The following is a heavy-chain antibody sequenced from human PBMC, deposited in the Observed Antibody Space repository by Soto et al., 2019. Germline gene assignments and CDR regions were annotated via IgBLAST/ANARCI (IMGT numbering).Heavy chain of an antibody. D-gene: IGHD2-21*02. CDR3: ARRRRGDACGGGDCTNYAFDI. Sequence: QVQLVQSGAEVKKPGSSVKVSCKASGGTFSSYAISWVRQAPGQGLEWMGGIIPIFGTANYAQKFQGRVTITADKSTSTAYIELSSLRAEDTAVYYCARRRRGDACGGGDCTNYAFDIWGQGTMVTVSS. CDR1: GGTFSSYA. V-gene: IGHV1-69*14. CDR2: IIPIFGTA. J-gene: IGHJ3*02.